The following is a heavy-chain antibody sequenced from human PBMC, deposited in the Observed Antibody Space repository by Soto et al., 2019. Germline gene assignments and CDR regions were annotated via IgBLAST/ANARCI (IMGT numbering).Heavy chain of an antibody. CDR1: GFTFTSSA. CDR3: AADPEPYSSSWYEGYYYYGMDV. V-gene: IGHV1-58*01. J-gene: IGHJ6*02. CDR2: IVVGSGNT. D-gene: IGHD6-13*01. Sequence: QMQLVQSGPEVKKPGTSVKVSCKASGFTFTSSAVQWVRQARGQRLEWIVWIVVGSGNTNYAQKFQERVTITRDMSTSTAYMELSSLRSEDTAVYYCAADPEPYSSSWYEGYYYYGMDVWGQGTTVTVSS.